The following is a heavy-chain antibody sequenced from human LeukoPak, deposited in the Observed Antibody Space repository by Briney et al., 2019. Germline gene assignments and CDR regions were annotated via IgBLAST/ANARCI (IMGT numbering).Heavy chain of an antibody. Sequence: PGGSLRLSCAASGFTFSSYAMSWVSQAPGKGLEWVSAISGSGGSTYYADSVKGRFTISRDNSKNTLYLQMNSLRAEDTAVYYCTKDIAYCGGDCYRDAFDIWGQGTMVTVSS. J-gene: IGHJ3*02. V-gene: IGHV3-23*01. D-gene: IGHD2-21*02. CDR3: TKDIAYCGGDCYRDAFDI. CDR1: GFTFSSYA. CDR2: ISGSGGST.